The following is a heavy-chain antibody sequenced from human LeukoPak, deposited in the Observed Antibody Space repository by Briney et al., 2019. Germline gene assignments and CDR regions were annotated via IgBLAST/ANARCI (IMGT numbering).Heavy chain of an antibody. J-gene: IGHJ5*02. CDR1: GGTFSSYA. D-gene: IGHD2-8*01. CDR3: ARGYCTHGVCYKKGGNWFDP. V-gene: IGHV1-69*05. CDR2: IIPIFGTA. Sequence: GASVTVSFKASGGTFSSYAISWVRQAPGQGLEWMGGIIPIFGTANYAQKFQGRVTITTDESTSTAYMELSSLRSEDTAVYYCARGYCTHGVCYKKGGNWFDPWGQGTLVTVSS.